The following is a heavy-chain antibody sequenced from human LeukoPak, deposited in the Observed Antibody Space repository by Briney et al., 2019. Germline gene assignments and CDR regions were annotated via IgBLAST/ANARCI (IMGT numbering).Heavy chain of an antibody. CDR1: GFTFSSYA. Sequence: AGGSLRLSCAASGFTFSSYAMSWVRQAPGKGLEWVSAIYGSSGSAYYGDSVKGPFNIHRDNSKNTLYLQMNSLRAEDTAVYHCAKTYERGWLKDAFDIWGQGTMVTLST. V-gene: IGHV3-23*01. D-gene: IGHD3-22*01. CDR2: IYGSSGSA. CDR3: AKTYERGWLKDAFDI. J-gene: IGHJ3*02.